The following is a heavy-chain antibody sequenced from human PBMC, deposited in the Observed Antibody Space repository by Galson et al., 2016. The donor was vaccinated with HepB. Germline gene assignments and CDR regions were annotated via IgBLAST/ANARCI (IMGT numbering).Heavy chain of an antibody. CDR3: ARHSYDYISPFDY. D-gene: IGHD3-16*01. CDR1: GDSISGDNY. V-gene: IGHV4-39*01. J-gene: IGHJ4*02. Sequence: SETLSLTCSVSGDSISGDNYWTWIRQPPGKGLEWIGTIYYTGSTYYNPSLKSRVTISVDMSRNQFSLKLTSVTAADTALYYWARHSYDYISPFDYWGQGTLVTVSS. CDR2: IYYTGST.